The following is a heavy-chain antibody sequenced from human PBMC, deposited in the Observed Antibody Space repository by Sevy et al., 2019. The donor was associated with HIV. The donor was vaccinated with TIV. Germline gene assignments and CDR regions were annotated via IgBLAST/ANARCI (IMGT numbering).Heavy chain of an antibody. J-gene: IGHJ4*02. CDR2: IYDGGST. V-gene: IGHV4-38-2*02. D-gene: IGHD3-10*01. CDR3: ARDYYGSGSYYEFVY. CDR1: GFSISSDYY. Sequence: TLSLTCTVSGFSISSDYYWGWIRQPPGKGLEWIGSIYDGGSTYYNQSLKSRVTISIDTSKNPFSLKLSSVTAADTAVYYCARDYYGSGSYYEFVYWGQGTLVTVSS.